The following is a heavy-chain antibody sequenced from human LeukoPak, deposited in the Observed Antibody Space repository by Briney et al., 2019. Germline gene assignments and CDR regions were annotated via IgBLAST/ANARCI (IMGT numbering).Heavy chain of an antibody. D-gene: IGHD1-1*01. Sequence: GGSLRLSCEASGFTFSSYGMHWVRQAPGKGLEWVAVISYDGSNKYYADSVKGRFTISRDNSKNTLYLQMNSLTAEDTAIYYCAKATGTLGSWGQGTLVTVSA. V-gene: IGHV3-33*05. CDR1: GFTFSSYG. J-gene: IGHJ4*02. CDR2: ISYDGSNK. CDR3: AKATGTLGS.